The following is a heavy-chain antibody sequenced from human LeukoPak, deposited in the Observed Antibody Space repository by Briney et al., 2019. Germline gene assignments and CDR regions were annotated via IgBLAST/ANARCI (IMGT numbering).Heavy chain of an antibody. CDR1: GFTFSDYY. V-gene: IGHV3-11*01. D-gene: IGHD3/OR15-3a*01. J-gene: IGHJ5*02. CDR3: ARGSWTTRPNWFDP. CDR2: ISSSGSTI. Sequence: PGGSLRLSCAASGFTFSDYYMSWIRQAPGKGLEWVSYISSSGSTIYYADSVKGRFTISRDNSKNTLYHQMNSLRAEDTAVYYCARGSWTTRPNWFDPWGQGTLVTVSS.